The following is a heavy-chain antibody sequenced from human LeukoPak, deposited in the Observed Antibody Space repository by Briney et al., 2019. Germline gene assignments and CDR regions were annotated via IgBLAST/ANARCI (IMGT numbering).Heavy chain of an antibody. CDR3: AGDREDGYNYGYFDY. V-gene: IGHV4-59*01. Sequence: SETLSLTCTVSGGSISSYYWSWIRQPPGKGLEWIGYIYYSGSTNYNPSLKSRVTISVDTSKNQFSLKLSSVTAADTAVYYCAGDREDGYNYGYFDYWGQGTLVTVSS. J-gene: IGHJ4*02. CDR1: GGSISSYY. CDR2: IYYSGST. D-gene: IGHD5-24*01.